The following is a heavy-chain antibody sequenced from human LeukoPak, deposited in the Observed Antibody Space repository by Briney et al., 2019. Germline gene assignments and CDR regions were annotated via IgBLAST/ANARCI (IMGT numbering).Heavy chain of an antibody. V-gene: IGHV1-2*02. Sequence: ASVKVSCKASGYTFTGYYMHWVRQAPGQGLEWMGWINPNSGGTNYAQNFQGGVTMTRDTSISTAYMELSRLRSDDTAVYYCARAAYYYGSGSYYYFDYWGQGTLVTVSS. CDR2: INPNSGGT. CDR3: ARAAYYYGSGSYYYFDY. CDR1: GYTFTGYY. J-gene: IGHJ4*02. D-gene: IGHD3-10*01.